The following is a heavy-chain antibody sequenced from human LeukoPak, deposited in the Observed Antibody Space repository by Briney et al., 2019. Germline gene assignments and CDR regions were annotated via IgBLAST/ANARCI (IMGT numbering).Heavy chain of an antibody. CDR1: GGSISGGGYY. CDR2: IDHSGNT. CDR3: ATDRPDVDTPMAY. J-gene: IGHJ4*02. D-gene: IGHD5-18*01. Sequence: SETLSLTCAVSGGSISGGGYYWSWIRQPPGKGLEWIGYIDHSGNTYYNPSLKSRVTISGDRSKNQFSLKLSSVTAADTAVYHCATDRPDVDTPMAYWGQGTQVTVSS. V-gene: IGHV4-30-2*01.